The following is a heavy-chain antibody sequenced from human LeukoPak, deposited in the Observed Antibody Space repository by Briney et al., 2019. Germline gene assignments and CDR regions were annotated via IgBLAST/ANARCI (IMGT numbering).Heavy chain of an antibody. Sequence: GASVKVSCKASGYTFTGYYMHWVRQAPGQGLEWMGWINPNSGGTNYAQKFQGRVTMTRDTSISTAYMELSRLRSDDTAVYYCPRKDGSARYYYDSSGYPLIYWGQGTLVTVSS. CDR2: INPNSGGT. CDR3: PRKDGSARYYYDSSGYPLIY. D-gene: IGHD3-22*01. J-gene: IGHJ4*02. CDR1: GYTFTGYY. V-gene: IGHV1-2*02.